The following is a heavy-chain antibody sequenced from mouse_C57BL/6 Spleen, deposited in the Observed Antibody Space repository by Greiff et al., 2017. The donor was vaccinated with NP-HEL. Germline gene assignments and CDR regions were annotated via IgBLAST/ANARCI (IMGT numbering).Heavy chain of an antibody. J-gene: IGHJ2*01. D-gene: IGHD1-1*01. CDR3: TAPYYYGSSYKYYFDY. CDR2: IRLKSDNYAT. Sequence: EVQLVESGGGLVQPGGSMKLSCVASGFTFSNYWMNWVRQSPEKGLEWVAQIRLKSDNYATHYAESVKGRFTISRDDSKSSVYLQMNNLRAEDTGIYYCTAPYYYGSSYKYYFDYWGQGTTLTVSS. CDR1: GFTFSNYW. V-gene: IGHV6-3*01.